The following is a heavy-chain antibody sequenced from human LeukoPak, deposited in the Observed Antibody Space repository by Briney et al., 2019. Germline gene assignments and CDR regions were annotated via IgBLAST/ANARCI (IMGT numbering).Heavy chain of an antibody. J-gene: IGHJ3*01. CDR2: MNPNSGNP. V-gene: IGHV1-8*03. D-gene: IGHD1-1*01. Sequence: GASVKVSCKASGYTFTSYEINWVRPAAGQGLEWMGWMNPNSGNPGYAEKFQGRVTTTRNTSISTAYMELSSLRSEDTAVYYCARELASNIRSFDVWGPGTRGSVSS. CDR3: ARELASNIRSFDV. CDR1: GYTFTSYE.